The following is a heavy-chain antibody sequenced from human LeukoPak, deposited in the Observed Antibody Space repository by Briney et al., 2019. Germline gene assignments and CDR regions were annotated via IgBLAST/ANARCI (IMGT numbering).Heavy chain of an antibody. CDR2: ISGSGGST. CDR3: ARDYTYYDILTGYYNGCYFDY. D-gene: IGHD3-9*01. V-gene: IGHV3-23*01. CDR1: GFTFSSYA. Sequence: GGSLRLSCAASGFTFSSYAMSWVRQAPGKGLEWVSAISGSGGSTYYADSVKGRFTISRDNSKNTLYLQMNSLRAEDTAVYYCARDYTYYDILTGYYNGCYFDYWGQGTLVTVSS. J-gene: IGHJ4*02.